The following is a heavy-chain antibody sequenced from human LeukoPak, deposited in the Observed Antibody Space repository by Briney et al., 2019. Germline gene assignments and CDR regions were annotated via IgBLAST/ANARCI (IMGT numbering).Heavy chain of an antibody. V-gene: IGHV3-21*01. CDR1: GFTFTSYW. D-gene: IGHD6-13*01. J-gene: IGHJ3*02. CDR3: ARSRGSSTWYLGDAFDI. CDR2: ISGSSSYK. Sequence: PGGSLRLSCAASGFTFTSYWMSWVRQAPGKGLEWVSSISGSSSYKYYPDSLKGRFTISRDNAKNSLYLQMNSLRAEDTAVYYCARSRGSSTWYLGDAFDIWGQGAMVTVSS.